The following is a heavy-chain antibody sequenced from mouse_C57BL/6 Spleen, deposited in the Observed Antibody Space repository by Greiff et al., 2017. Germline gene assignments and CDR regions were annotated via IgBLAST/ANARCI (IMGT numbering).Heavy chain of an antibody. V-gene: IGHV1-15*01. D-gene: IGHD1-1*01. CDR3: TRGGLLGAMDY. J-gene: IGHJ4*01. Sequence: VKLMESGAELVRPGASVTLSCKASGYTFTDYEMHWVKQTPVHGLEWIGAIDPETGGTAYNQKFKGKAILTADKSSSTAYMELRSLTSEDSAVYYCTRGGLLGAMDYWGQGTSVTVSS. CDR2: IDPETGGT. CDR1: GYTFTDYE.